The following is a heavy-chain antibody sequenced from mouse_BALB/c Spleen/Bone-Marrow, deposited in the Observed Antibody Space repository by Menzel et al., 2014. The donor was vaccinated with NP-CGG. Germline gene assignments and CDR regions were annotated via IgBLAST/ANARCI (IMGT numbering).Heavy chain of an antibody. Sequence: EVKLVESGGGLVQPGGSLKLSCAASGFXXXXXXXXWXRXXPGXXXXXIGEINPDSSTISYTPSLKDKFIISRDNAKNTXYXXXXKVRSEDTALYYCARLNYYGNLFVWGAGTTVTVSS. CDR3: ARLNYYGNLFV. V-gene: IGHV4-1*02. J-gene: IGHJ1*01. CDR2: INPDSSTI. D-gene: IGHD1-1*01. CDR1: GFXXXXXX.